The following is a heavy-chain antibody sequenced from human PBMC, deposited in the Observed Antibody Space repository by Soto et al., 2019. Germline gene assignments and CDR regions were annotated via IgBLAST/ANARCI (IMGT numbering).Heavy chain of an antibody. Sequence: SETLSLTCAVYGGSFSGYYWSWIRQPPGKGLEWIGEINHSGSTNYNPSLKSRATISVDTSKNQFSLKLSSVTAADTAVYYCARGYDLGVRFDYWGQGTLVTVSS. CDR1: GGSFSGYY. D-gene: IGHD3-3*01. CDR3: ARGYDLGVRFDY. CDR2: INHSGST. J-gene: IGHJ4*02. V-gene: IGHV4-34*01.